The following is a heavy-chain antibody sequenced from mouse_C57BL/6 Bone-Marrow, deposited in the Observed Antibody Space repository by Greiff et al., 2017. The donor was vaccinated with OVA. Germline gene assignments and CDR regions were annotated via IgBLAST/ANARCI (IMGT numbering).Heavy chain of an antibody. CDR3: ARSDLLWLRRFAY. V-gene: IGHV1-7*01. Sequence: VQLQQSGAELAKPGASVKLSCKASGYTFTSYWMHWVKQRPGQGLEWIGYINPSSGSTKYNQKFKDKATLTADKSSSTAYMQLSSLTYEDSAVYYCARSDLLWLRRFAYWGQGTLVTVTA. J-gene: IGHJ3*01. CDR2: INPSSGST. CDR1: GYTFTSYW. D-gene: IGHD2-2*01.